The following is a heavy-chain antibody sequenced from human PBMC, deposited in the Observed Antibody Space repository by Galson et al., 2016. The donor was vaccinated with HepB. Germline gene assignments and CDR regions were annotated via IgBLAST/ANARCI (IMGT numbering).Heavy chain of an antibody. CDR3: ARGNYGFGGKNWIYYYYDMDV. CDR2: INPNSGGT. J-gene: IGHJ6*02. Sequence: VKVSCKASGYTFTDYYMHWVRQAPGQGLEWMGWINPNSGGTNYAQKFQGWVTMTRDTSINTAYMELSRLKSDDTAVYFCARGNYGFGGKNWIYYYYDMDVWGQGTTVTVSS. D-gene: IGHD3-10*01. CDR1: GYTFTDYY. V-gene: IGHV1-2*04.